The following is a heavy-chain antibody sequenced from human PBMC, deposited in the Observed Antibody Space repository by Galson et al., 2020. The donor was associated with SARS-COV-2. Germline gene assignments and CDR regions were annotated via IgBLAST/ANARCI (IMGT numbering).Heavy chain of an antibody. CDR1: GFTFSSYA. D-gene: IGHD3-22*01. CDR3: AGFGHYYDIFDY. V-gene: IGHV3-30*04. CDR2: ISYDGSKK. J-gene: IGHJ4*02. Sequence: GGSLRLSCAAPGFTFSSYAMHWVRQAPGKGLEWAAVISYDGSKKYYADSVKGRFTISRDNSKKTLYLQMNSLRAVDTAVYYCAGFGHYYDIFDYWGQGTLVTVSS.